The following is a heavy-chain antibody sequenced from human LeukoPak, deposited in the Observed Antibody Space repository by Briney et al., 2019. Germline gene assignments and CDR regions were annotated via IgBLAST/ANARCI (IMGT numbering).Heavy chain of an antibody. J-gene: IGHJ3*02. D-gene: IGHD3-22*01. Sequence: AGSLRLSCAASGFTVSSNYMSWVRQAPGKGLEWVSVIYSGGSAYYADSVKGRFTISRDNSKNTLYLQMNSLRAEDTAVYYCAREPYDSSGYRDAFDIWGQGTMVTVSS. CDR3: AREPYDSSGYRDAFDI. V-gene: IGHV3-53*01. CDR1: GFTVSSNY. CDR2: IYSGGSA.